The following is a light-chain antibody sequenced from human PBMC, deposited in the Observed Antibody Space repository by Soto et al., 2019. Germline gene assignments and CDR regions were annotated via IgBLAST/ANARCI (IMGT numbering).Light chain of an antibody. J-gene: IGLJ1*01. CDR2: DVS. CDR3: SSYTSSSTPLYV. Sequence: QSVLTQPASVSGSPGQSITIYCTGTSSGVGGYNYVSWYQQHPGKAPKLMIYDVSNRPSGVSNRFSGSKSGNTASLTISGLQADDEADYYCSSYTSSSTPLYVFGTGTKVTFL. V-gene: IGLV2-14*01. CDR1: SSGVGGYNY.